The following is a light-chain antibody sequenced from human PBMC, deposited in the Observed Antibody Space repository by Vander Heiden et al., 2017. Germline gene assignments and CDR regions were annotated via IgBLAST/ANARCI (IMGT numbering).Light chain of an antibody. Sequence: DPVTITCRASQSISSYLNWYQQKPGKAPKLLIYAASSLQSGVPSRFSGSGSGTDFTLTISRLQPEDFATYYCQQSDSTTWTFGQGTKVEIK. CDR3: QQSDSTTWT. V-gene: IGKV1-39*01. CDR1: QSISSY. CDR2: AAS. J-gene: IGKJ1*01.